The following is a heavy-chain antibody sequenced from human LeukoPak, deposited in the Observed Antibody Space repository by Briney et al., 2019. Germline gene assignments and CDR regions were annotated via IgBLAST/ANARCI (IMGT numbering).Heavy chain of an antibody. CDR1: GGSISSGANY. J-gene: IGHJ3*02. CDR3: ARDGGTTSNPSHDTFAI. V-gene: IGHV4-30-2*01. Sequence: SQTLSLTCTVSGGSISSGANYWSWIRQPPGRGLEWIGYISHSESAYYSPSLESRITISVNRSKNQFSLKLKSVTAADTAIYYCARDGGTTSNPSHDTFAIWGQGTMVAVSS. CDR2: ISHSESA. D-gene: IGHD4-11*01.